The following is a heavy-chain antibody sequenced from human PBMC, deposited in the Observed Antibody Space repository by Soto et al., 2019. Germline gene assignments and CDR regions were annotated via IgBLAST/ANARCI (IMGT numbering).Heavy chain of an antibody. V-gene: IGHV1-69*02. CDR1: GGSFISYT. CDR3: AKSLLFVDHAYMDV. D-gene: IGHD2-21*01. Sequence: QVQLVQSGAEVKKPGSSVKVSCEASGGSFISYTFTWVRQARGQGLEWMGRIIPIQGRANYALKLQDRVTITADRSTKTVYMELRSLRPEDTAVYYCAKSLLFVDHAYMDVWGKGTTVTVSS. J-gene: IGHJ6*03. CDR2: IIPIQGRA.